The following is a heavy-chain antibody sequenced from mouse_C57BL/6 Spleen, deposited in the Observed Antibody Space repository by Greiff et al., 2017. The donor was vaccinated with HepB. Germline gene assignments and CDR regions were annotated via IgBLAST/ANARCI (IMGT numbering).Heavy chain of an antibody. CDR1: GFSLTSYG. J-gene: IGHJ3*01. D-gene: IGHD1-1*01. CDR2: IWRGGST. V-gene: IGHV2-5*01. Sequence: QVQLQQSGPGLVQPSQSLSITCTVSGFSLTSYGVHWVRQSPGKGLEWLGVIWRGGSTDYNAAFMSRLSITKDNSKSQVFFKMNSLQADNTAIYYCAKGDYYGSSPWFAYWGQGTLVTVSA. CDR3: AKGDYYGSSPWFAY.